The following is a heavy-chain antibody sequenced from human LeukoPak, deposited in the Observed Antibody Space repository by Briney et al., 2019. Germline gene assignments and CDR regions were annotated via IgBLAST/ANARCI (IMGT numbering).Heavy chain of an antibody. CDR2: ISGSGGST. J-gene: IGHJ4*02. V-gene: IGHV3-23*01. Sequence: GGSLRLSCAASGFTFSSDAMSWVRQAPGKGLKWVSGISGSGGSTYYADSVKGRFTISRDNSKNTLYLQMNSLRAEDTAVYYCANRVGGSYYDWGQGTLVTVSS. CDR1: GFTFSSDA. D-gene: IGHD1-26*01. CDR3: ANRVGGSYYD.